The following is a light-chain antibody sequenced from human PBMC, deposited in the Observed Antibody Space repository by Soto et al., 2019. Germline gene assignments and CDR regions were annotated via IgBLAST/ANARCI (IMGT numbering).Light chain of an antibody. J-gene: IGLJ1*01. CDR2: DVN. Sequence: QSALTQPASVSGSPGQSITISCTGTSGDVGAYNYVSWYQQHPGKAPKLMIYDVNTRPSGISNRFSGSKSGNTAPLTISGLQAEDEADYYCCSYTGSPSYVFGTGTKLTVL. CDR1: SGDVGAYNY. CDR3: CSYTGSPSYV. V-gene: IGLV2-14*03.